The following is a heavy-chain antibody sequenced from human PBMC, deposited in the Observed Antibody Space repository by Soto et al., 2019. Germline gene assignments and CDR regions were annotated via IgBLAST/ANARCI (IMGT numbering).Heavy chain of an antibody. CDR2: ISYDGSNK. V-gene: IGHV3-30-3*01. CDR3: ARPLWRDDYNWGYFDL. D-gene: IGHD4-4*01. Sequence: GGSLRLSCAASGFTFSSYAMHWVRQAPGKGLEWVAVISYDGSNKYYADYVKGRFTISRDNSKNTLYLQMNSLRTEDTAVYYCARPLWRDDYNWGYFDLWGRGTLVTVS. J-gene: IGHJ2*01. CDR1: GFTFSSYA.